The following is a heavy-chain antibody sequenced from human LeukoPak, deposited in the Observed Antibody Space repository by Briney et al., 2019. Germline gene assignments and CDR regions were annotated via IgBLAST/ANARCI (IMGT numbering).Heavy chain of an antibody. Sequence: QPGGSLRLSCAASGFTFSSYGMHWVRQAPGKGLEWVAVISYDGSNKYYADSVKGRFTISRDNSKNTLYLQMNSLRAEDTAVYYCAKDSRDGHHWGQGTLVTVSS. J-gene: IGHJ5*02. D-gene: IGHD5-24*01. CDR3: AKDSRDGHH. V-gene: IGHV3-30*18. CDR1: GFTFSSYG. CDR2: ISYDGSNK.